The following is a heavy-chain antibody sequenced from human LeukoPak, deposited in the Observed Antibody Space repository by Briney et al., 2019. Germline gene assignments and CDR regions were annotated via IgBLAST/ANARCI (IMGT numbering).Heavy chain of an antibody. V-gene: IGHV3-15*07. J-gene: IGHJ4*02. Sequence: PGGSLRLSCAASGFTFSNAWMNWVRQAPGKGLEWVGRIKSKTDGGTTDYAAPVKGRFTISRVDSKNTLYLQMNSLKTEDTAVYYCTTSAYDFWSGYYPLDYWGQGTLVTVSS. CDR2: IKSKTDGGTT. D-gene: IGHD3-3*01. CDR3: TTSAYDFWSGYYPLDY. CDR1: GFTFSNAW.